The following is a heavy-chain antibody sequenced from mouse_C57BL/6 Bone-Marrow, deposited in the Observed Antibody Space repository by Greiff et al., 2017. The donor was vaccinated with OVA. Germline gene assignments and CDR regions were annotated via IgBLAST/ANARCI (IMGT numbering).Heavy chain of an antibody. Sequence: QVQLQQPGAELVKPGASVKLSCKASGYTFTSYWMQWVKQRPGQGLEWIGEIDPPDSYTNYNQKFKGKATLTVDTSSSTAYMQLSSLTSEDSAVYYCASRGWLPYFDYWGQGTTLTVSS. CDR1: GYTFTSYW. J-gene: IGHJ2*01. V-gene: IGHV1-50*01. CDR3: ASRGWLPYFDY. D-gene: IGHD2-3*01. CDR2: IDPPDSYT.